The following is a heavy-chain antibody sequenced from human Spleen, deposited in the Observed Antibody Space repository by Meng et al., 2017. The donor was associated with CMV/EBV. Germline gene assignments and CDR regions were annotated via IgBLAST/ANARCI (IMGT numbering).Heavy chain of an antibody. CDR1: GFAFSSYW. D-gene: IGHD5-24*01. Sequence: GESLKISCAASGFAFSSYWMSWVRQTPGERLEWVANIKEDGGETYYVDSVKGRFTISRDNAKNSLFLQMSYLRAEDTAVFYCVRHTRGSPGDYWGQGTVVTVSS. J-gene: IGHJ4*02. CDR2: IKEDGGET. CDR3: VRHTRGSPGDY. V-gene: IGHV3-7*01.